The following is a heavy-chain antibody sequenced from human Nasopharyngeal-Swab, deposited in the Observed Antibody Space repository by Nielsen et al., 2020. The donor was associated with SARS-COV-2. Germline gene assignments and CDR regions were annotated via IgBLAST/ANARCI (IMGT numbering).Heavy chain of an antibody. V-gene: IGHV4-59*01. CDR2: IYYSGST. CDR3: ARGYCSGGSCYRYYYYYYMDV. Sequence: RQAPGNGLEWIGYIYYSGSTKYNPSLKSRVTISVDTSKNQFSLKLSSVTAADTAVYYCARGYCSGGSCYRYYYYYYMDVWGKGTTVTVSS. J-gene: IGHJ6*03. D-gene: IGHD2-15*01.